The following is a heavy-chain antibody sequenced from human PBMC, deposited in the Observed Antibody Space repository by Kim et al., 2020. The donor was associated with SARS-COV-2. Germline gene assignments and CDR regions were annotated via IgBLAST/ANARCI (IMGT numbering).Heavy chain of an antibody. J-gene: IGHJ6*02. D-gene: IGHD3-16*02. CDR2: IYYSGST. Sequence: SETLSLTCTVSGGSISSSSYYWGWIRQPPGKGLEWIGSIYYSGSTYYNPSLKSRVTISVDTSKNQFSLKLSSVTAADTAVYYCARLASYHDYIWGSYRYYYYGMDVWGQGTTVTVSS. CDR1: GGSISSSSYY. CDR3: ARLASYHDYIWGSYRYYYYGMDV. V-gene: IGHV4-39*01.